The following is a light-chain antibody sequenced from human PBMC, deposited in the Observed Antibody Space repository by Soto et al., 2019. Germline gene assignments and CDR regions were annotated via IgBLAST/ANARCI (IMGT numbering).Light chain of an antibody. Sequence: EIVLTQSACTLSLSSGERATLSCGASQSVSSSYLAWYQQKHGQAPRLIIYGASSRATGIPDRFSGSWYGTDFNLTISRLETEDFAVYYCQQYGSSPKTFGQGTKVDIK. CDR2: GAS. CDR3: QQYGSSPKT. J-gene: IGKJ1*01. V-gene: IGKV3-20*01. CDR1: QSVSSSY.